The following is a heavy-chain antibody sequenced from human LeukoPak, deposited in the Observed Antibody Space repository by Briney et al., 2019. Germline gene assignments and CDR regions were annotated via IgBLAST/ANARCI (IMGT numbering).Heavy chain of an antibody. V-gene: IGHV4-4*07. D-gene: IGHD6-19*01. CDR1: GSSISNYY. CDR3: ARAAEYSSGWYLFDY. Sequence: SETLSLTCTVSGSSISNYYWTWIRQPAGKGLEWIGRIYTSGGTDYNPSLKTRVTMSVDTSKNQVPPKLSSVTAADTAMYYCARAAEYSSGWYLFDYWGQGILVTVSA. J-gene: IGHJ4*02. CDR2: IYTSGGT.